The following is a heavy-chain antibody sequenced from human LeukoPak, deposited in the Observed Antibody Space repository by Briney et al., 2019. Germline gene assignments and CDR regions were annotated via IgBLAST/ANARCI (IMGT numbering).Heavy chain of an antibody. CDR3: ARDVAAAGGIDY. CDR2: ISSSSSYT. Sequence: AGGPLRLSCAASGFTFSDYYMCWIRQAPGKGLEWVSYISSSSSYTNYADSVKGRFTISRDNAKKSLYLQMNSLRAEDTAVYYCARDVAAAGGIDYWGQGTLVTVSS. CDR1: GFTFSDYY. V-gene: IGHV3-11*05. D-gene: IGHD6-13*01. J-gene: IGHJ4*02.